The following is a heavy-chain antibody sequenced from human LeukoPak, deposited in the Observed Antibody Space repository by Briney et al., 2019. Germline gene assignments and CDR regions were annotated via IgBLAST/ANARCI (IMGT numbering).Heavy chain of an antibody. D-gene: IGHD2-21*02. CDR2: IYSGGST. Sequence: GGSLRLSCAASGFTFSSNYMSWVRQAPGKGLEWVSVIYSGGSTYYADSVKGRFTISRDNPKNTLYLQMNSLRAEDTAVYYCAGGKCGGDCYPIGWFDYWGQGTLVTVSS. J-gene: IGHJ4*02. V-gene: IGHV3-66*01. CDR1: GFTFSSNY. CDR3: AGGKCGGDCYPIGWFDY.